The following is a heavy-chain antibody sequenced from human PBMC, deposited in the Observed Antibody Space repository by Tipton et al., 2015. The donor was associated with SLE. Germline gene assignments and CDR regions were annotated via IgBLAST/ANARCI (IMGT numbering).Heavy chain of an antibody. CDR3: ATESGHYDFWSGYYTHYYYMDV. J-gene: IGHJ6*03. D-gene: IGHD3-3*01. Sequence: TLSLTCSVSGGSISPYYWGWIRQPPGKGLEWIGSIYYSGSTYYNPSLKSRVTISVDTSKNQFSLKLSSVTAADTAVYYCATESGHYDFWSGYYTHYYYMDVWGKGTTVTVSS. V-gene: IGHV4-39*07. CDR2: IYYSGST. CDR1: GGSISPYY.